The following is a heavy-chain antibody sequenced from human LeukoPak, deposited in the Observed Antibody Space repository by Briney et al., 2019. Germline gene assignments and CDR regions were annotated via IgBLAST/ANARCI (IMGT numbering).Heavy chain of an antibody. CDR3: ARRAGTTFFFRWFDP. CDR2: IFYTGST. V-gene: IGHV4-59*04. D-gene: IGHD1-7*01. J-gene: IGHJ5*02. CDR1: GGSISSYY. Sequence: SETLSLTCTVSGGSISSYYWSWIRQPAGKGLEWIGNIFYTGSTYYNPSLKSRVTISVDTSKNQFSLKLSSVTAADTAVYYCARRAGTTFFFRWFDPWGQGTLVTVSS.